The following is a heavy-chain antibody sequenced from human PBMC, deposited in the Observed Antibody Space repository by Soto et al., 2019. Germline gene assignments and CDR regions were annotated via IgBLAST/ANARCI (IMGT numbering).Heavy chain of an antibody. V-gene: IGHV1-69*01. CDR1: GGTFSSYY. J-gene: IGHJ6*02. CDR3: ARRERKITGTTNQYYGLDV. D-gene: IGHD1-7*01. CDR2: IIPIFGTT. Sequence: QVQLVQSGAEVKKPGSSVKVSCKVSGGTFSSYYISWVRLAPGQGLEWMGEIIPIFGTTNYAQKFQGRVTITADESTITAYVDLSSLRSEDTAVYYCARRERKITGTTNQYYGLDVWGQGTTVTVSS.